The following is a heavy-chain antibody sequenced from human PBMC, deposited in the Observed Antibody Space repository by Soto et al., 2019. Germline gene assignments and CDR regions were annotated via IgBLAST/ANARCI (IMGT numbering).Heavy chain of an antibody. Sequence: EVQMLESGGGLGQPGGSLRLSCVASGFSLSSHAVSWVRQTPEKGLEWVSSISDSGATSSYADFVKGRFTVSRDNSRNTLYLKMDSLRAEDTAVYYCARLNHYYVSGGNSPVGYWGQGTVVPVSS. V-gene: IGHV3-23*01. CDR3: ARLNHYYVSGGNSPVGY. D-gene: IGHD3-10*02. CDR1: GFSLSSHA. CDR2: ISDSGATS. J-gene: IGHJ4*02.